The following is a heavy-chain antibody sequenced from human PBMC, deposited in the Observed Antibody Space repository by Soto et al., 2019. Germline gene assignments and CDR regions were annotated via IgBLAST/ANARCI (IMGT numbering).Heavy chain of an antibody. Sequence: SETLSLTCTVSGGSISSYYWSWIRQPPGKGLEWIGYIYYSGSTNYNPSLKSRVTISVDTSKNQFSLKLSSVTAADTAVYYCARHGYSGHHDQGSVAFDIWGQGTMVTISS. CDR2: IYYSGST. D-gene: IGHD1-26*01. CDR3: ARHGYSGHHDQGSVAFDI. J-gene: IGHJ3*02. V-gene: IGHV4-59*08. CDR1: GGSISSYY.